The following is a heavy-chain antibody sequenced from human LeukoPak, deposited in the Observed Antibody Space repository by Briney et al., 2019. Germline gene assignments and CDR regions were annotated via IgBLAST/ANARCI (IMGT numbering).Heavy chain of an antibody. CDR1: GGSISSGSYY. D-gene: IGHD6-13*01. V-gene: IGHV4-61*02. CDR2: IYTSGST. CDR3: ARIAAAEGYYMDV. Sequence: PSQTLSLTCTVSGGSISSGSYYWSWIRQPAGKGLEWIGRIYTSGSTNYNPSLKSRVTISVDTSKNQFSLKLSSVTAADTAVYYCARIAAAEGYYMDVWGKGTTVTVSS. J-gene: IGHJ6*03.